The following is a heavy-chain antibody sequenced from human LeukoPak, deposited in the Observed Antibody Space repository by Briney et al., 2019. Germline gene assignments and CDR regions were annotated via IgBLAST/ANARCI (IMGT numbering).Heavy chain of an antibody. J-gene: IGHJ4*02. V-gene: IGHV3-23*01. CDR2: ISDSGGST. Sequence: VRQAPXKGLEWVAGISDSGGSTKSADSVKGRFTISRDNPKNTLYLQMNSLRAEDTAVYFCAKRGVVIRVILVGFHKEAYYFESWGQGALVTVSS. D-gene: IGHD3/OR15-3a*01. CDR3: AKRGVVIRVILVGFHKEAYYFES.